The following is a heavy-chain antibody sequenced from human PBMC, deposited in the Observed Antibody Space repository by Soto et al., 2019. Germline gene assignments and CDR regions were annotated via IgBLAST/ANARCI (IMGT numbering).Heavy chain of an antibody. J-gene: IGHJ3*02. CDR2: ISGSGGST. CDR1: GFTFSSYA. V-gene: IGHV3-23*01. CDR3: ARDKYSSPGYTYDAFDI. Sequence: GGSLRLSCAASGFTFSSYAMSWVRQAPGKGLEWVSAISGSGGSTYYADSVKGRFTVSRDNSKNTLYLQMNSLRAEDTAVYYCARDKYSSPGYTYDAFDIWAQGTMVTGSS. D-gene: IGHD6-6*01.